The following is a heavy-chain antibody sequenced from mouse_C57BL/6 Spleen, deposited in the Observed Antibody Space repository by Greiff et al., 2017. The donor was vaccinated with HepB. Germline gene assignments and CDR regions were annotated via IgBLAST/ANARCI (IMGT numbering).Heavy chain of an antibody. J-gene: IGHJ2*01. CDR3: ARGPFTTAHFDY. Sequence: EVQLQQSGAELVKPGASVKLSCTASGFNIKDYYMHWVKQRTEQGLEWIGRIDPEDGETKYAPKFQGKATITADTSSNTASLQLSSLTSEDTAVYYCARGPFTTAHFDYWGQGTTLTVSS. D-gene: IGHD1-2*01. CDR1: GFNIKDYY. V-gene: IGHV14-2*01. CDR2: IDPEDGET.